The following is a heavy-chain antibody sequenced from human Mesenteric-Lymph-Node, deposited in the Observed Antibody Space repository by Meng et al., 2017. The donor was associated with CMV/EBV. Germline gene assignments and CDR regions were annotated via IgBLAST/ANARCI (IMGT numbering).Heavy chain of an antibody. CDR1: GYTFTGYY. Sequence: ASVKVSCKASGYTFTGYYMHWVRQAPGQGLEWMGWINPNSGGTNYAQKFQGRVTVTRDTSITTVYMELSTLRSDDTAVYYCGTFSNSLGGYWGQGTLVTVSS. CDR3: GTFSNSLGGY. V-gene: IGHV1-2*02. CDR2: INPNSGGT. D-gene: IGHD3-16*01. J-gene: IGHJ4*02.